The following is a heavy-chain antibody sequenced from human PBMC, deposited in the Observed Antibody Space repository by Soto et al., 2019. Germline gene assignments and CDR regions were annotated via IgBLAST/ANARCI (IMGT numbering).Heavy chain of an antibody. J-gene: IGHJ4*02. CDR1: GDSVSSNSGV. D-gene: IGHD2-8*02. CDR3: VRSSHWSFYS. CDR2: TYYRYQWYS. Sequence: QVQLLESGPGLVKSSQTLSLTCAISGDSVSSNSGVWNWIRQSPSRGLEWLGRTYYRYQWYSDYARSLRSRITVSPDTSKNQFSLHLSSMTPEDTAVYYCVRSSHWSFYSWGQGALVIVSS. V-gene: IGHV6-1*01.